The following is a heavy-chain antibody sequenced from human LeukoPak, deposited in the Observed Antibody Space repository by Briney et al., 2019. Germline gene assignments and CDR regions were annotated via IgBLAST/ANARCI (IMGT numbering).Heavy chain of an antibody. Sequence: GGSLRLSCAASGFTFTTYGFHCVRQAPGKGLEWVALMTYDGSKQYYADSVQGRFTISRDNAKNSLYLQMNSLRDEDTAVYYCARDYGDYANDYWGQGTLVTVSS. CDR2: MTYDGSKQ. CDR3: ARDYGDYANDY. D-gene: IGHD4-17*01. CDR1: GFTFTTYG. V-gene: IGHV3-30*12. J-gene: IGHJ4*02.